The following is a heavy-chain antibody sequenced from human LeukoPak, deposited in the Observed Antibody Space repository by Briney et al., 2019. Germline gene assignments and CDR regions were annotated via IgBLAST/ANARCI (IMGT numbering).Heavy chain of an antibody. V-gene: IGHV1-69*13. CDR2: IIPIFGTA. D-gene: IGHD3-22*01. J-gene: IGHJ4*02. CDR1: GGTFSSYA. Sequence: SVKVSCKASGGTFSSYAISWVRQAPGQGLEWMGGIIPIFGTANYAQKFQGRVTITADESTSTAYMELSSLRSEDTAVYYCARVRSYYYDSSGYYFLWGQGTLVTVSS. CDR3: ARVRSYYYDSSGYYFL.